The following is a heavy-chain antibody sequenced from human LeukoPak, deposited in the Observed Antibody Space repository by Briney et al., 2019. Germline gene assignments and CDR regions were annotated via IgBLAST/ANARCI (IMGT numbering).Heavy chain of an antibody. CDR3: ARYSSGWPGYYFDY. Sequence: ASVKVSRKASGGTFSSYAISWVRQAPGQGLEWMGWISAYNGNTNYAQKLQGRVTMTTDTSTSTAYMELRSLRSDDTAVYYCARYSSGWPGYYFDYWGQGTLVTVSS. CDR1: GGTFSSYA. J-gene: IGHJ4*02. CDR2: ISAYNGNT. V-gene: IGHV1-18*01. D-gene: IGHD6-19*01.